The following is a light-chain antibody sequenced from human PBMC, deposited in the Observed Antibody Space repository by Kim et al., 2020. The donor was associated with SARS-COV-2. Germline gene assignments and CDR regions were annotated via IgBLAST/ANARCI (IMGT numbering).Light chain of an antibody. V-gene: IGLV3-1*01. Sequence: SYELTQPPSVSVSPGQTASITCSGDKLGDKYACWYQQKPGQSPVLVIYQDSKRPSGIPERFSGSNSGNTATLTISGTQAMDEADYYCQARVSSTEDFGTG. CDR3: QARVSSTED. CDR1: KLGDKY. J-gene: IGLJ1*01. CDR2: QDS.